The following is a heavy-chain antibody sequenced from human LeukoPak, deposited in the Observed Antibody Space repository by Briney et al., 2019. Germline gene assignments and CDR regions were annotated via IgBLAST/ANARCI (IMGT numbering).Heavy chain of an antibody. CDR1: GFSLCGYV. V-gene: IGHV3-64D*06. Sequence: GSPRDSCSESGFSLCGYVTHTVRQAPGKDLEYVQAISSNGGSTYYADSVKGRFTISRDNFKNTLYLQMSSLRAEDTAVYYCVKALLTTGTTWPDAFDIWGQGTMVTVSS. D-gene: IGHD1-1*01. CDR2: ISSNGGST. CDR3: VKALLTTGTTWPDAFDI. J-gene: IGHJ3*02.